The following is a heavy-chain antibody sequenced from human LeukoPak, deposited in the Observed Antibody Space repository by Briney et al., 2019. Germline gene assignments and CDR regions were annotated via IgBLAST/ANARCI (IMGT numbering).Heavy chain of an antibody. CDR2: ISSSSSYI. J-gene: IGHJ6*03. CDR3: ARGEAAFYYMDV. Sequence: GGSLRLSCAASGFTFSSYSMNWVRQAPGKGLEWVSYISSSSSYIYYADSVKGRFTISRDNAKNSLYLQMNSLRAEDAAVYYCARGEAAFYYMDVWGKGTTVTVSS. CDR1: GFTFSSYS. V-gene: IGHV3-21*01. D-gene: IGHD6-13*01.